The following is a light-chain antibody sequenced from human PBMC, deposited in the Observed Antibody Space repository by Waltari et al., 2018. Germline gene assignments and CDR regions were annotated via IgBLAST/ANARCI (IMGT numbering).Light chain of an antibody. J-gene: IGLJ2*01. Sequence: QSALTQPASVSGSPGQSITISCTGTSSDVGSYNLVSWYQQHPGKAPKLMIDEGSKRPSGLSNRFSGSKSGNTASLTISGLQAEDEADYYCCSYAGSSTLVFGGGTKLTVL. V-gene: IGLV2-23*01. CDR3: CSYAGSSTLV. CDR1: SSDVGSYNL. CDR2: EGS.